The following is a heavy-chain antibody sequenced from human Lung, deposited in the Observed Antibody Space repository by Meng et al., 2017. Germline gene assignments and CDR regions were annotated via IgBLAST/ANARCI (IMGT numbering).Heavy chain of an antibody. CDR2: ILPILDIT. J-gene: IGHJ4*02. CDR1: GGPFSSYT. D-gene: IGHD3-22*01. CDR3: AREHDSSGYIDF. Sequence: QVQLVQSGAEVKTPGSSVKVSCKASGGPFSSYTLIWVRQAPGQGLEWMGRILPILDITKYTQKFQGRVTITAHKSTSTAYMELSSLTSDDTAVYYCAREHDSSGYIDFWGQGTLVTVSS. V-gene: IGHV1-69*08.